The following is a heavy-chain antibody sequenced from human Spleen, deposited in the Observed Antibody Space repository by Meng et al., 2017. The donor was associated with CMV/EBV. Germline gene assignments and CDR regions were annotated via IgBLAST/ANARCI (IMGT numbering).Heavy chain of an antibody. Sequence: QVQLVESGGGVVQPGKSLRLSCAASGFTFSSYGMHWVRQAPGKGLEWVGIIWYDGSKEYYADSVRGRFTISRDNSKNTVYLQMNSLRAEDTAVYYCARDGGSYWQQFNYWGQGTLVTVSS. J-gene: IGHJ4*02. D-gene: IGHD6-13*01. CDR3: ARDGGSYWQQFNY. V-gene: IGHV3-33*08. CDR1: GFTFSSYG. CDR2: IWYDGSKE.